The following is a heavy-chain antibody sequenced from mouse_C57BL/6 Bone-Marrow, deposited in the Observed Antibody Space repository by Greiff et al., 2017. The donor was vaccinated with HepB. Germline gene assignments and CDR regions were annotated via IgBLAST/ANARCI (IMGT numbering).Heavy chain of an antibody. CDR3: ASTVVVSHYFDY. CDR1: GYTFTSYW. J-gene: IGHJ2*01. V-gene: IGHV1-7*01. Sequence: QVQLQQSGAELAKPGASVKLSCKASGYTFTSYWMHWVNQRPGQGLEWIGYINPSSGYTKYNQKFKDKATLTADKSSSTAYMQLSSLTYEDSAVYYCASTVVVSHYFDYWGQGTTLTVSS. D-gene: IGHD1-1*01. CDR2: INPSSGYT.